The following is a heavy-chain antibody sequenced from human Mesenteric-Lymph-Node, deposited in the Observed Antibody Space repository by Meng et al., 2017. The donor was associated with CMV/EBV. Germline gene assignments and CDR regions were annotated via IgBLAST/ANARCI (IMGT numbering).Heavy chain of an antibody. J-gene: IGHJ4*02. CDR1: GSFSSSSYY. CDR2: IYYSGST. Sequence: GSFSSSSYYWGWIRQPPGKGLGWIGSIYYSGSTYYTPSLKSRVTISVDTSKNQFSLKLSSVTAADTAVYYCATLPNGDYSMGYFDYWGQGTLVTVSS. D-gene: IGHD4-17*01. V-gene: IGHV4-39*01. CDR3: ATLPNGDYSMGYFDY.